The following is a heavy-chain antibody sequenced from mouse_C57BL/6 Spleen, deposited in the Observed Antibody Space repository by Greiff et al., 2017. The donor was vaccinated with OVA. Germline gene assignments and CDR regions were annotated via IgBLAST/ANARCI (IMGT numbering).Heavy chain of an antibody. CDR1: GYTFTSYW. Sequence: QVQLQQPGTELVKPGASVKLSCKASGYTFTSYWMHWVKQRPGQGLEWIGNINPSNGGTNYNEKFKSKATLTVDESSSTAYMQLSSLTSEDSAVYYCARSPLLLHYAMDYWGQGTSVTVSS. D-gene: IGHD1-1*01. CDR3: ARSPLLLHYAMDY. CDR2: INPSNGGT. V-gene: IGHV1-53*01. J-gene: IGHJ4*01.